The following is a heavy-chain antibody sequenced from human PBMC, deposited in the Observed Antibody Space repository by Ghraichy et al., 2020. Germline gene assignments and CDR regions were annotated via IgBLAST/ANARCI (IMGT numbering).Heavy chain of an antibody. CDR1: GFTFSSYA. CDR2: ISGSGGST. V-gene: IGHV3-23*01. J-gene: IGHJ5*02. D-gene: IGHD3-10*01. CDR3: AKDLTLWFGEAFWFDP. Sequence: GGSLRLSCAASGFTFSSYAMSWVRQAPGKGLEWVSAISGSGGSTYYADSVKGRFTISRDNSKNTLYLQMNSLRAEDTAVYYCAKDLTLWFGEAFWFDPWGQGTLVTVSS.